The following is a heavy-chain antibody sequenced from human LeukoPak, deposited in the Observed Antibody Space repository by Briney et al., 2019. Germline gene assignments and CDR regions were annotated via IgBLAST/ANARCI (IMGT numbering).Heavy chain of an antibody. D-gene: IGHD6-13*01. CDR3: VRQYRVAAPADY. Sequence: GGSLRLSCAASGFTFSNYWMHWVRQAPGKVLVWLSRINSDGSSTSYADSVKGRFTISRDNAKNTLYVQMNSLRDEDTAVYYCVRQYRVAAPADYWGQGTLVTVSS. J-gene: IGHJ4*02. V-gene: IGHV3-74*01. CDR2: INSDGSST. CDR1: GFTFSNYW.